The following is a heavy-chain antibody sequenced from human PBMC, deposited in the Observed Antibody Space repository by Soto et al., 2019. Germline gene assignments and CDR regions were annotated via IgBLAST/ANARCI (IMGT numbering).Heavy chain of an antibody. CDR2: INAGNGNT. D-gene: IGHD4-17*01. CDR3: VRVYGEIDY. J-gene: IGHJ4*02. CDR1: GYTFTSYA. Sequence: GASVKVSCKASGYTFTSYAMHWVRQAPGQRLEWMGWINAGNGNTKYSQKFQGRVTMTRSTSTSTAYMELSSLRSEDTAIYYCVRVYGEIDYWGQGTLVTVSS. V-gene: IGHV1-3*01.